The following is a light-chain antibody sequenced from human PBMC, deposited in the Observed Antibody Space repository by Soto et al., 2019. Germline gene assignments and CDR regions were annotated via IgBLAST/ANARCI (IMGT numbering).Light chain of an antibody. J-gene: IGKJ3*01. CDR2: AAS. Sequence: DIQMTQSPSSLSASVGDRVTITCLASQGISNYVAWYQQKPGKVPKILISAASTLQSGVSSRFSGRGSGTDFTLTISSLQPEDVATYYCQKYDTVPFTVGPGPKVDFK. V-gene: IGKV1-27*01. CDR3: QKYDTVPFT. CDR1: QGISNY.